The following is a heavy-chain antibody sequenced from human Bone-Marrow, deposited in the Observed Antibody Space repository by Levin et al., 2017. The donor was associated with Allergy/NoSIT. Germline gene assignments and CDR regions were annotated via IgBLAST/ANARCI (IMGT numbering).Heavy chain of an antibody. Sequence: GGSLRLSCAASGFTFDDYAMHWVRQAPGKGLEWVSGISWNSGSIGYADSVKGRFTISRDNAKNSLYLQMNSLRAEDTALYYCAKSHVTGFGYYYGMDGWGQGTTVTVSS. J-gene: IGHJ6*02. V-gene: IGHV3-9*01. D-gene: IGHD3-3*01. CDR1: GFTFDDYA. CDR3: AKSHVTGFGYYYGMDG. CDR2: ISWNSGSI.